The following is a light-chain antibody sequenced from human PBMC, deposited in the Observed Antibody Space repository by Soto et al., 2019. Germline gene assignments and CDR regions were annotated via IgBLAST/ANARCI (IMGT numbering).Light chain of an antibody. CDR1: QGISND. V-gene: IGKV1-17*01. CDR3: LQHNSYPRT. Sequence: DIQMTQSPSSLSASVGDRVTITCRASQGISNDLGWYQQKPGKAPKRLIYAASFLHAGVPSRFNAGGSGTEFTLTISSLQPEDFATYYCLQHNSYPRTFGGGTKVDIK. CDR2: AAS. J-gene: IGKJ4*01.